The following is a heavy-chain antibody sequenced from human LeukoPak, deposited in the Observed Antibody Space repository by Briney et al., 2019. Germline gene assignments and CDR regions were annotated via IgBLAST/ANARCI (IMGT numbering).Heavy chain of an antibody. D-gene: IGHD1-1*01. CDR1: GGCISSSNW. CDR3: ARVTGTTPFDC. Sequence: SETLSLTCAVSGGCISSSNWWSWVRQPPGKGLEWIGEISHSGSTNYNPSLESRVTISVDKSKNQFSLELSSVTAADTAVYFCARVTGTTPFDCWGHGTLVTVSS. J-gene: IGHJ4*01. V-gene: IGHV4-4*02. CDR2: ISHSGST.